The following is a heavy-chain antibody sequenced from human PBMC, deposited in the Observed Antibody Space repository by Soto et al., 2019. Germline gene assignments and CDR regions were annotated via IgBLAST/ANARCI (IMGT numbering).Heavy chain of an antibody. J-gene: IGHJ4*02. CDR3: TTIVEYCSSTSCHPGDY. D-gene: IGHD2-2*01. V-gene: IGHV3-15*01. CDR1: GFTFSNAW. CDR2: IKSKTDGGTT. Sequence: GGSLRLSCAASGFTFSNAWMSWVRQAPGKGLEWVGRIKSKTDGGTTDYAAPVKGRFTISRDDSKNTLYLQMNSLKTEDTAVYYCTTIVEYCSSTSCHPGDYWGQGTLVTVSS.